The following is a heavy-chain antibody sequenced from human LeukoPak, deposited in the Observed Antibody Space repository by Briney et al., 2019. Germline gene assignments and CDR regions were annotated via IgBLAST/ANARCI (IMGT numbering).Heavy chain of an antibody. J-gene: IGHJ4*02. Sequence: PSETLSLTCTVSGGSISSSSYYWGWIRQPPGKGLEWIGSIYYSGSTYYNPSLKSRVTISVDTSKNQFSLKLSSATAADTAVYYCATDLSSTVVRDYWGQGTLVTVSS. CDR3: ATDLSSTVVRDY. V-gene: IGHV4-39*01. CDR2: IYYSGST. CDR1: GGSISSSSYY. D-gene: IGHD4-23*01.